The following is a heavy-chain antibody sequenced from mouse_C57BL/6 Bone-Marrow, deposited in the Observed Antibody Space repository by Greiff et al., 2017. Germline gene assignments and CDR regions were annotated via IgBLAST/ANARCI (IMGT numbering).Heavy chain of an antibody. CDR3: AGVLGDFDY. D-gene: IGHD4-1*01. V-gene: IGHV5-6*01. Sequence: DVQLQESGGDLVKPGGSLKLSCAASGFTFSSYGMSWVRQTPDKRLEWVATISSGGSYTYYPDSVKGRFTISRDNAKNTLYLQMSSLKSEDTAMYYCAGVLGDFDYWGQGTTLTVSS. CDR1: GFTFSSYG. CDR2: ISSGGSYT. J-gene: IGHJ2*01.